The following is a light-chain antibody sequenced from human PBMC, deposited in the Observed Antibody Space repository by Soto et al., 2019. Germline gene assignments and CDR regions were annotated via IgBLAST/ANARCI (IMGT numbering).Light chain of an antibody. CDR3: SSYTNNNTVV. CDR1: SSDVGAYEY. J-gene: IGLJ2*01. V-gene: IGLV2-14*03. CDR2: NVN. Sequence: QSALTQFASVSASPGQSITISCTGTSSDVGAYEYVSWFRQHPGKAPKLMIYNVNYRPSGVSNRFSGSKSGNTASLTISGLQAEDEANYYCSSYTNNNTVVFGGGTKLTVL.